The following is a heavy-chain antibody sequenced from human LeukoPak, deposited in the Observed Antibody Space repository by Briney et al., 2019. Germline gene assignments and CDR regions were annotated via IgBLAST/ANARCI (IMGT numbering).Heavy chain of an antibody. J-gene: IGHJ4*02. CDR3: AKGSNDYGEAGV. CDR2: ISGCGGST. V-gene: IGHV3-23*01. D-gene: IGHD4-17*01. Sequence: PGGSLRLSCEASGFTFTSYAMSWVRQAPGKGPEWVSAISGCGGSTYYADSVKGRFTISRDNSKNTLYLQMNSLRAEDTAVYYCAKGSNDYGEAGVWGQGTLVTVSS. CDR1: GFTFTSYA.